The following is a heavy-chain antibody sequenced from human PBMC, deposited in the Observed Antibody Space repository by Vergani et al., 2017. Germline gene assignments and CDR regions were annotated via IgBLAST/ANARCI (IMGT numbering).Heavy chain of an antibody. CDR1: GFTFSSYA. D-gene: IGHD3-22*01. Sequence: QVQLVESGGGVVQPGRSLRLSCAASGFTFSSYAMHWVRQAPGKGLEWVAVISYDGSNKYYADSVKGRFTISRDNSKNTLYLQMNSLRAEDTAVYYCAKDSTYYYDSSPLGLAFDIWGQGTMVTVSS. V-gene: IGHV3-30-3*01. CDR2: ISYDGSNK. CDR3: AKDSTYYYDSSPLGLAFDI. J-gene: IGHJ3*02.